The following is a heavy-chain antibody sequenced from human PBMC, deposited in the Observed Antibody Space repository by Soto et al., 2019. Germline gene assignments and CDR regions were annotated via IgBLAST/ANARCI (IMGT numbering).Heavy chain of an antibody. CDR3: ARGPLFRYYCSSTSCYGSSYSGYPNYYYYYGMDV. J-gene: IGHJ6*02. CDR1: GGSFSGYY. V-gene: IGHV4-34*01. Sequence: QVQLQQWGAGLLKPSETLSLTCAVYGGSFSGYYWSWIRQPPGKGLEWIGEINHSGSTNYNPSLKSRVTISVDTSKNQFSLKLSSVTAVDTAVYYCARGPLFRYYCSSTSCYGSSYSGYPNYYYYYGMDVWGQGTTVTVSS. CDR2: INHSGST. D-gene: IGHD2-2*01.